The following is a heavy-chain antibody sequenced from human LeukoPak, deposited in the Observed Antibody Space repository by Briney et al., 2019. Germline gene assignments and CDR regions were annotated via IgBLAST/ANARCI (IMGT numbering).Heavy chain of an antibody. Sequence: SETLSLTCTVSGGSISSYYWSWIRQPPGKGLEWIGYIYYSGSTNYNPSLKSRVTISVDTSKNQFSLKLSSVTAADTAVYYCARQFPSWYYDYWGQGTLVTVSS. CDR2: IYYSGST. J-gene: IGHJ4*02. V-gene: IGHV4-59*08. CDR3: ARQFPSWYYDY. CDR1: GGSISSYY. D-gene: IGHD2-21*01.